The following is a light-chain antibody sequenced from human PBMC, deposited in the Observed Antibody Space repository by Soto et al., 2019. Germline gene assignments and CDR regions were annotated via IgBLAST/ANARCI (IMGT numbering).Light chain of an antibody. Sequence: DIVMTQSPDSLAVSLGETAAINCKSSESVFYSSNNRNYLAWYQQRPGQPPKLLINWASARESGVPARFTGSGSGTDVTLTIAGLQAEDVATYYFLHVYGTPQTFGQGTKV. CDR2: WAS. J-gene: IGKJ1*01. V-gene: IGKV4-1*01. CDR1: ESVFYSSNNRNY. CDR3: LHVYGTPQT.